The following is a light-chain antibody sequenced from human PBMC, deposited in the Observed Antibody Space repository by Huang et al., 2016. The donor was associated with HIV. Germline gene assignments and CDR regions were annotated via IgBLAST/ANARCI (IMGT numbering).Light chain of an antibody. CDR3: LQDYKYPYT. Sequence: AIQMTQSPSSLSASVGDRVTISCRASQGIRNDLGWYRQKPGKAPNRLIYSASSLQSGVPSRFSGSGSGTDFTLTITSLQPEDFATYYCLQDYKYPYTFGQGTKLE. V-gene: IGKV1-6*01. CDR2: SAS. J-gene: IGKJ2*01. CDR1: QGIRND.